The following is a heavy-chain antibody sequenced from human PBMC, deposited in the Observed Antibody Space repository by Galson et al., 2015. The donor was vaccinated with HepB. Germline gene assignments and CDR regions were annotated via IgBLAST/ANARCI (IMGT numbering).Heavy chain of an antibody. Sequence: SLRLSCAASGFTFSSYWMSWVRQAPGKGLEWVANIKQDGSEKYYVDSVKGRFTISRDNAKNSLYLQMNSLRAEDTAVYYCAREWELPSQGVDYWGQGTLVTVSS. CDR1: GFTFSSYW. CDR2: IKQDGSEK. V-gene: IGHV3-7*01. D-gene: IGHD1-26*01. J-gene: IGHJ4*02. CDR3: AREWELPSQGVDY.